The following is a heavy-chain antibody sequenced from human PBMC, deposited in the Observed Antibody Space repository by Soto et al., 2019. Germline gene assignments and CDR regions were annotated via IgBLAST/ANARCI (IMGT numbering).Heavy chain of an antibody. Sequence: GGSLRLSCAASGFTFSSYGMHWVRQAPGKGLEWVAVISYDGSNKYYADSVKGRFTISRDNSKNTLYLQMNSLRAEDTAVYYCAKLRYYYDSSGYPRDYWGQGTLVTVSS. J-gene: IGHJ4*02. V-gene: IGHV3-30*18. CDR1: GFTFSSYG. D-gene: IGHD3-22*01. CDR3: AKLRYYYDSSGYPRDY. CDR2: ISYDGSNK.